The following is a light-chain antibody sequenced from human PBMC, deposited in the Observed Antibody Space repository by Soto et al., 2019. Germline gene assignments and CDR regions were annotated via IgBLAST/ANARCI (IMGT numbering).Light chain of an antibody. J-gene: IGKJ1*01. CDR3: QQYKISST. CDR2: KAS. V-gene: IGKV1-5*03. Sequence: DIQMTQSPSTLSASVGDTVTMTFRASESISIWLAWYQQKPGKAPNLLINKASSLQSGVPSRFSGSGSGTEFTLTITSLQPDDFGVYYCQQYKISSTFGQGTKVDIK. CDR1: ESISIW.